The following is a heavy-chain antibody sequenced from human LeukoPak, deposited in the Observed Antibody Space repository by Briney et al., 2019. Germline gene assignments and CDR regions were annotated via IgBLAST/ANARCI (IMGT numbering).Heavy chain of an antibody. CDR2: ISWDGGST. V-gene: IGHV3-43*01. CDR1: GFTFDDYT. CDR3: ARAGCDFWSGYFFDY. Sequence: GGSLRLSCAASGFTFDDYTMHWVRQAPGKGLEWVSLISWDGGSTYYADSVKGRFTISRDNSKNSLYLQMNSLRTEDTALYYCARAGCDFWSGYFFDYWGQGTLVTVSS. J-gene: IGHJ4*02. D-gene: IGHD3-3*01.